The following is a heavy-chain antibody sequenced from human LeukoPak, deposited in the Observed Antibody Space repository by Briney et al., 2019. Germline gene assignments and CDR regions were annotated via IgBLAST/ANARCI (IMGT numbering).Heavy chain of an antibody. CDR2: IKPGGSET. Sequence: PGGSLRLSCVVSGFTFSTAWMHWIRQAPGKGLECVANIKPGGSETYYVDSVKGRFTISRDNAKNSLYLQMTSLRAEDTALYYCATYRHLPYWGQGTLVTVSS. J-gene: IGHJ4*02. D-gene: IGHD2-2*02. CDR1: GFTFSTAW. CDR3: ATYRHLPY. V-gene: IGHV3-7*01.